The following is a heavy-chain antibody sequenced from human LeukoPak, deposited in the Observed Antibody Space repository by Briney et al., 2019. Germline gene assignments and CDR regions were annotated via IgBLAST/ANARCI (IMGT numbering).Heavy chain of an antibody. V-gene: IGHV4-59*12. D-gene: IGHD1/OR15-1a*01. CDR1: GGSISTYY. Sequence: SETLSLTCAVSGGSISTYYWSWIRQPPGKGLEWIGYIYYSGSTNYNPSLKSRVTISVDTSKNQFSLKLSSVTAADMAVYYCARDAEEQFDYWGQGTLVTVSS. CDR3: ARDAEEQFDY. CDR2: IYYSGST. J-gene: IGHJ4*02.